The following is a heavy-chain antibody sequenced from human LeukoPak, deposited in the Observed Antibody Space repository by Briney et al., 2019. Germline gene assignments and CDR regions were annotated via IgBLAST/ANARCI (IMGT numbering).Heavy chain of an antibody. J-gene: IGHJ5*02. CDR1: GGSISSHY. D-gene: IGHD2-15*01. Sequence: SETLSLTCTVSGGSISSHYWTWIRQPPGKRLEWIGNIHYTGGTNYNPSLKSRLRISVDTSKNQFSMNLNSVTAGDTAVYYCACDRPLDGSWYNPLTSWGQGTLVSVSS. CDR3: ACDRPLDGSWYNPLTS. V-gene: IGHV4-59*11. CDR2: IHYTGGT.